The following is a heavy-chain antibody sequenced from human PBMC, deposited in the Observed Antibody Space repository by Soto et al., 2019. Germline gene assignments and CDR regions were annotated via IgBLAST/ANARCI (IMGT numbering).Heavy chain of an antibody. CDR3: ARDHCQYYYYYYGMDV. J-gene: IGHJ6*02. CDR2: INPSGGST. Sequence: ASVKVSCKASGYTFTSYYMHWVRQAPGQGLEWMGIINPSGGSTSYAQKFQGRVTMTRDTSTSTVYMELSSLRSEDTAVYYCARDHCQYYYYYYGMDVWGQGTTVTVSS. V-gene: IGHV1-46*01. D-gene: IGHD2-15*01. CDR1: GYTFTSYY.